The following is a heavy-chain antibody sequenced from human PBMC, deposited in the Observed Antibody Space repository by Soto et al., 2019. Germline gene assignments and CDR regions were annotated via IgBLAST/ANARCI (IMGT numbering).Heavy chain of an antibody. Sequence: ETLSLTCSVSGGSISGSYWSWVRQSPGKGLEWLGYVYYTGSTNYSPSLRSRVSISVDTSKNEFSLRLSSVTAADTAVYFCARSVAVPGAHIDYWGQGTQVTV. CDR1: GGSISGSY. V-gene: IGHV4-59*01. J-gene: IGHJ4*02. CDR3: ARSVAVPGAHIDY. D-gene: IGHD6-19*01. CDR2: VYYTGST.